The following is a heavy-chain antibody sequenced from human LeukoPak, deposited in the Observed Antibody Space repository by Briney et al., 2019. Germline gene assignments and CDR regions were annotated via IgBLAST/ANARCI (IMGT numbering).Heavy chain of an antibody. CDR3: ARYDSSGYYVGAFDI. CDR1: GFTFSDYY. CDR2: ISSSGSTI. Sequence: GGSLRLSCAASGFTFSDYYMSWIRQAPGKGLEWVSYISSSGSTIYYADSVKGRFTISRDNAKNSLYLQMNSLRAEDTAVYYCARYDSSGYYVGAFDIWGQGTMVTVSS. D-gene: IGHD3-22*01. J-gene: IGHJ3*02. V-gene: IGHV3-11*04.